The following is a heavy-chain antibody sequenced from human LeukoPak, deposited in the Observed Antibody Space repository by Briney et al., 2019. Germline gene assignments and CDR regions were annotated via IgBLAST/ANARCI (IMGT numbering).Heavy chain of an antibody. D-gene: IGHD6-13*01. CDR1: GGSISSYY. CDR3: AREVEQQLKYNWFDP. Sequence: SETLSLTCTVSGGSISSYYWSWIRQPPGKGLEWIGYIYYSGSTNYNPSLKSRVTISVDTSKNQFSLKLSSVTPEDTAVYYCAREVEQQLKYNWFDPWGQGTLVIVSS. CDR2: IYYSGST. V-gene: IGHV4-59*12. J-gene: IGHJ5*02.